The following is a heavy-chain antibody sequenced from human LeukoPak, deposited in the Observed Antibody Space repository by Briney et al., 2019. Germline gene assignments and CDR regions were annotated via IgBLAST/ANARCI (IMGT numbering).Heavy chain of an antibody. D-gene: IGHD2-2*01. Sequence: SVKVSCKASGGTFSSYAISWVRQAPGQRLEWMGGITPIFGTANSAPKFQGRGTITADKSTSTAYMELGSLRSEDTAVYYCARGRKGAVVPAAIRGYEVVLGHYYYMDVWGKGTTVTASS. CDR3: ARGRKGAVVPAAIRGYEVVLGHYYYMDV. CDR2: ITPIFGTA. J-gene: IGHJ6*03. CDR1: GGTFSSYA. V-gene: IGHV1-69*06.